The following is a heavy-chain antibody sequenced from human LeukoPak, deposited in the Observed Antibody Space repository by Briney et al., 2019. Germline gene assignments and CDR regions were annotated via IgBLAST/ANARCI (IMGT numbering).Heavy chain of an antibody. D-gene: IGHD4-17*01. V-gene: IGHV3-30*14. CDR2: ISYDGSNK. Sequence: GRSLRLSCAASGFTFSSYAMHWVRQAPGKGLEWVAVISYDGSNKYYADSVKGRFTISRDNSKNTLYLQMNSLRAEDTAVYYCARDSDDYGDYYYYYGMDVWGQGTTVTVSS. CDR3: ARDSDDYGDYYYYYGMDV. CDR1: GFTFSSYA. J-gene: IGHJ6*02.